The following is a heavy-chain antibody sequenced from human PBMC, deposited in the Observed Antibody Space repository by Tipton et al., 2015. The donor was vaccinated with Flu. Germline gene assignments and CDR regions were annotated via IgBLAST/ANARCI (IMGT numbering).Heavy chain of an antibody. CDR3: ARVRNYYGSGSYYISPYWFDS. D-gene: IGHD3-10*01. J-gene: IGHJ5*01. V-gene: IGHV4-61*01. Sequence: TLSLTCIVSGESITSTSYYWTWMRQPPGKGLEWIGYINHSGSTNYNPSLKSRVTISVDTSKNQFSLRLSSVTAGDTAVYYCARVRNYYGSGSYYISPYWFDSWGQGTLVTVSS. CDR1: GESITSTSYY. CDR2: INHSGST.